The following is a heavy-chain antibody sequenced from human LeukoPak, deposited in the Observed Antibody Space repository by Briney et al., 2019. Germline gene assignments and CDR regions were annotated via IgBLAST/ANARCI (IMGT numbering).Heavy chain of an antibody. CDR3: AKSKIYYDSSPFDY. CDR1: GFTFNSYA. J-gene: IGHJ4*02. CDR2: ISCDGSNK. Sequence: GGSLRLSCAASGFTFNSYAMHWVRQAPGKGLEWVAVISCDGSNKYYADSVEGRFTISRDNSKNTLYLQMNSLRAEDTAVYYCAKSKIYYDSSPFDYWGQGTLVTVSS. D-gene: IGHD3-22*01. V-gene: IGHV3-30-3*02.